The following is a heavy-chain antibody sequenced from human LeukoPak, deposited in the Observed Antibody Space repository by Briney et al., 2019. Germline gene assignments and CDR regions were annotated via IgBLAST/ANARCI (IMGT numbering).Heavy chain of an antibody. D-gene: IGHD1-26*01. CDR1: GFTFSSFA. Sequence: PGGSLRLSCAASGFTFSSFAMSWVRQAPGKGLEWVSAIGGSGGSTYYADSVKGRFTISRDNSKNTLYLQMNSLRAEDTAVYYCARDLIRDSGSYLGLDYWGQGTLVTVSS. CDR3: ARDLIRDSGSYLGLDY. CDR2: IGGSGGST. V-gene: IGHV3-23*01. J-gene: IGHJ4*02.